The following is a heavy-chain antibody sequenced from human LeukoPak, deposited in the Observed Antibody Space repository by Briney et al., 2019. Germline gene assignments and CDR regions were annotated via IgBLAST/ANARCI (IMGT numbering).Heavy chain of an antibody. CDR2: ISSSSPTM. D-gene: IGHD3-10*01. CDR3: AREYTSGSYYIDY. J-gene: IGHJ4*02. V-gene: IGHV3-11*01. CDR1: GFTFSDYY. Sequence: GGSLRLSCAASGFTFSDYYMSWIRQAPGKGLEWVSYISSSSPTMYYADSVKGRFSISRDNAKNSLCLQMNSLRAEDTAMYYCAREYTSGSYYIDYWGQGTLVTVSS.